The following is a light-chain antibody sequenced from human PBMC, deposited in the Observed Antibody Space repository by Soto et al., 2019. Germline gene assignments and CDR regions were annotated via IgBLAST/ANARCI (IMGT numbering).Light chain of an antibody. CDR3: QQRSNWIT. CDR2: DAS. J-gene: IGKJ5*01. Sequence: TQSPSSLSASIGDRVTIXXRASQTIGIYLNWYQQKPGQAPRVLIYDASNRATGIPVRFSGSGSGTDFTLTISSLEPEDFAVYYCQQRSNWITFGQGTRLEIK. CDR1: QTIGIY. V-gene: IGKV3-11*01.